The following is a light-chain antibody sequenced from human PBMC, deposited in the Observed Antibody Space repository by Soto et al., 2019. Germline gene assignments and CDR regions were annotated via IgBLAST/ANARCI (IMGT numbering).Light chain of an antibody. J-gene: IGLJ1*01. Sequence: QCVLTQPPSVSGSPGQSVTIFCTGTSSDVGSYNRVSWYQQPPGTAPKLMIYEVSNRPSGVPDRFSGSKSGNTASLTISGLQAEDEADYYCSSYTSSSTYVFGTGTKVNVL. CDR2: EVS. CDR1: SSDVGSYNR. CDR3: SSYTSSSTYV. V-gene: IGLV2-18*02.